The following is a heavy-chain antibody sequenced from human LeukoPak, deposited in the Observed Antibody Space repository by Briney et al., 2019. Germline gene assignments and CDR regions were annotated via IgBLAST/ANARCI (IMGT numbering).Heavy chain of an antibody. CDR2: ISAYNGNT. V-gene: IGHV1-18*01. CDR3: ARDSIVVVITPHRGAFDI. Sequence: ASVKVSCKASGYTFTSYGISWVRQAPGQGLEWMGWISAYNGNTNYAQKLQGRVTMTTDTSTSTAYIELRSLRSDDTAVYYCARDSIVVVITPHRGAFDIWGQGTMVTVSS. CDR1: GYTFTSYG. J-gene: IGHJ3*02. D-gene: IGHD3-22*01.